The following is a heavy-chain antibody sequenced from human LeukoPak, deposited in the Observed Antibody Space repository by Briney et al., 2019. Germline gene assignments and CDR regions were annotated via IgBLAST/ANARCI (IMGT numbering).Heavy chain of an antibody. Sequence: SETLSLTCTVSGGSINSYYWSWIRQPPGKGLEWIGYIYYSGSTYYNPSLKSRVTISVDTSKNQFSLKLSSVTAADTAVYYCARAAGDYVWGSYRGPDYWGQGTLVTVSS. J-gene: IGHJ4*02. CDR1: GGSINSYY. D-gene: IGHD3-16*02. CDR3: ARAAGDYVWGSYRGPDY. V-gene: IGHV4-59*12. CDR2: IYYSGST.